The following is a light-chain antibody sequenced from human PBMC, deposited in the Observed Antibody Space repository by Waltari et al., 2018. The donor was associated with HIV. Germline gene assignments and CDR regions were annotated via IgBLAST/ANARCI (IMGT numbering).Light chain of an antibody. CDR3: QQYGSSPYT. Sequence: EIVLTQSPGTLSLSPGERATLSCRASQSVSSSYLAWYQQKPGQAPRLLIYGASRRATGTPDSFSGSGSGTDFTLTISRLEPEDVAVYYCQQYGSSPYTFGQGTKLEIK. V-gene: IGKV3-20*01. J-gene: IGKJ2*01. CDR2: GAS. CDR1: QSVSSSY.